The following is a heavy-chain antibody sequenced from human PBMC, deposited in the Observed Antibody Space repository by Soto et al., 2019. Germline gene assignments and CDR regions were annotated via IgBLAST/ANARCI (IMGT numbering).Heavy chain of an antibody. CDR1: GYTFTSYG. CDR2: ISAYNGNT. J-gene: IGHJ6*03. V-gene: IGHV1-18*01. D-gene: IGHD3-9*01. Sequence: QVQLVQSGAEVKKPGASVKVSCKASGYTFTSYGISWVRQAPGQGLEWMGWISAYNGNTNYAQKLQGRVTMTTDTSTSTAYMELRSLRSDDTAVYYCARDLYEILTGYLYYYYYMAVWGKGTTVTVSS. CDR3: ARDLYEILTGYLYYYYYMAV.